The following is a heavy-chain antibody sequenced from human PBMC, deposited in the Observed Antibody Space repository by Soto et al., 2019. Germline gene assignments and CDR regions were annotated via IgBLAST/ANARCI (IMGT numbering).Heavy chain of an antibody. CDR3: ARERGRVAAPPYFDY. J-gene: IGHJ4*02. D-gene: IGHD6-6*01. CDR1: GFTVSSNY. Sequence: GGSLRLSCAASGFTVSSNYMSWVRQAPGKGLEWVSVIYSGGSTYYADSVKGRFTISRDNSKNTLYLQMNSLRAEDTAVYYCARERGRVAAPPYFDYWGQGTLVTVSS. CDR2: IYSGGST. V-gene: IGHV3-66*01.